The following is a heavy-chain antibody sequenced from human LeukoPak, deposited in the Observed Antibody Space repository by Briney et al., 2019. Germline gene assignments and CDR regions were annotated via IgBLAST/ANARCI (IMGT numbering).Heavy chain of an antibody. CDR1: GFTFSSYG. Sequence: PGRSLRLSCAASGFTFSSYGMHWVRQAPGKGLEWVAVISYDGSNKYYADSVKGRFTLYRDNSKSTLYLQMNSLRAEDTAMYYCAKDSEGSGYSYGYGECDYWGQGTLVTVSS. J-gene: IGHJ4*02. CDR3: AKDSEGSGYSYGYGECDY. CDR2: ISYDGSNK. V-gene: IGHV3-30*18. D-gene: IGHD5-18*01.